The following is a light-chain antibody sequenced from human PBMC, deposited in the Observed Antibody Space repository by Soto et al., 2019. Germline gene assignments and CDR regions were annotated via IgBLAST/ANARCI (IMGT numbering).Light chain of an antibody. J-gene: IGLJ1*01. Sequence: QSVLTQPASVSGSPGQSITISCTGTSSVVGGYNYVSWYQQHPGKAPKLMIYDVSNRPSGISNRFSGSKSGNTASLTISGLQAEDEADYYRSSYTGSRTYVFGTGTKVTVL. CDR3: SSYTGSRTYV. CDR1: SSVVGGYNY. V-gene: IGLV2-14*01. CDR2: DVS.